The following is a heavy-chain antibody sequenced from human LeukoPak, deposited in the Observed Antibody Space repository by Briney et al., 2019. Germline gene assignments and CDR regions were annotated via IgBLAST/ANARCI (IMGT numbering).Heavy chain of an antibody. D-gene: IGHD5-18*01. V-gene: IGHV4-59*08. CDR3: ARHVSGYSYGTYYDY. J-gene: IGHJ4*02. CDR2: IYYSGST. CDR1: GGSISNYY. Sequence: SETLSLTCTVSGGSISNYYWSWIRQPPGKGLEWIGYIYYSGSTNYNPSLKSRVTISVDTSKNQFSLKLSSVTAADTAVYYCARHVSGYSYGTYYDYWGQGTLVTVSS.